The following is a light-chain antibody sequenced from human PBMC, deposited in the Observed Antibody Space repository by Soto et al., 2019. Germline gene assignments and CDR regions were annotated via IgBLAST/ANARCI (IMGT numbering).Light chain of an antibody. CDR3: QQYGSSSFT. CDR2: GAS. Sequence: EIVLTQSPGTMSLSPGERATLSCRASQSVSSSYLAWYQQKPGQAPRLLIYGASSRTTGIPDRFSGSGSGTDLTLTISRLEPEDCAVYYCQQYGSSSFTFGPGNTVDIK. J-gene: IGKJ3*01. CDR1: QSVSSSY. V-gene: IGKV3-20*01.